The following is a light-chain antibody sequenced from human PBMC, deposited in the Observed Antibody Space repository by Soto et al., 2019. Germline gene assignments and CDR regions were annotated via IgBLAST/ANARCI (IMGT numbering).Light chain of an antibody. V-gene: IGKV2-28*01. J-gene: IGKJ4*01. Sequence: DSVMTQSPLSLPVTPGEPASISCRSSQSLLHSNGYNYLDWYLQKPGQSPQLLIYLGSNRASGVPDRFSGSGSGTDFTLKISKVEAEDVGVYYCMQALQTPTFGGGTKVEI. CDR1: QSLLHSNGYNY. CDR2: LGS. CDR3: MQALQTPT.